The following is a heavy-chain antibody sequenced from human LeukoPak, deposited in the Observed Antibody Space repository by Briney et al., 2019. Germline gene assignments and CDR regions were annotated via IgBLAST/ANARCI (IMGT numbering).Heavy chain of an antibody. V-gene: IGHV4-34*01. CDR2: INHSGST. Sequence: PSETLSLTCAVYGGSFSGYYWSWIRQPPGKGLEWIGEINHSGSTNYNPSLKSRVTISVDTSKNQFSLKLSSVTAADTAVYYCARGGHYYGSGSYYNLATRNWFDPWGQGTLVTVSS. J-gene: IGHJ5*02. D-gene: IGHD3-10*01. CDR1: GGSFSGYY. CDR3: ARGGHYYGSGSYYNLATRNWFDP.